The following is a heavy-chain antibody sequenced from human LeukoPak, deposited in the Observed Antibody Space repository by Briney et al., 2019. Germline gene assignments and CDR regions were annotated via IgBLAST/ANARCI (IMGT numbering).Heavy chain of an antibody. Sequence: GSLRLSCAASGFSFIDFTMTWVRQAPGKGPVWVSRIKRDGTITSYTDSVKGRFTISRDNANNMLYLQMNSLRAEDTAIYYCARDRYDSWSGYSESSFDPWGQGTLVTVSS. V-gene: IGHV3-74*01. CDR2: IKRDGTIT. CDR3: ARDRYDSWSGYSESSFDP. J-gene: IGHJ5*02. CDR1: GFSFIDFT. D-gene: IGHD3-3*01.